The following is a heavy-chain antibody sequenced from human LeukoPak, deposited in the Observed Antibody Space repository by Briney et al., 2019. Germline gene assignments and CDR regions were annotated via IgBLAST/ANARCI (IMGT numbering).Heavy chain of an antibody. V-gene: IGHV3-30*04. CDR1: GFTFSSYA. J-gene: IGHJ4*02. Sequence: GRSLRLSCAASGFTFSSYAMHWVRQAPGKGLEWVAVISYDGSNKYYADSVKGRFTISRDNSKNTLYLQMNSLRAEDTAVHYCAAQYYYDSSGYSSSFDYWGQGTLVTVSS. CDR2: ISYDGSNK. CDR3: AAQYYYDSSGYSSSFDY. D-gene: IGHD3-22*01.